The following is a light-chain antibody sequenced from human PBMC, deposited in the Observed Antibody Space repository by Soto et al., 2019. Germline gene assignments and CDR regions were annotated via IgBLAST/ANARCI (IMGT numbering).Light chain of an antibody. CDR1: QSLVHSDGRTY. Sequence: DVVMTQSPLSLPVTLGQPASISCRSSQSLVHSDGRTYLSWFQQRPGQSPRRLIYKVSNRDSGVPDRFSGGGSGTDFTLRISRVEAEDVGVYYCLVGTHGVTFGQGTRLE. J-gene: IGKJ5*01. V-gene: IGKV2-30*02. CDR3: LVGTHGVT. CDR2: KVS.